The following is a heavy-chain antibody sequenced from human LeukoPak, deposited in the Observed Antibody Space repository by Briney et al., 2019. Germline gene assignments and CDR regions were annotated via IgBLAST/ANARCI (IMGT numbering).Heavy chain of an antibody. CDR1: GFTFSSYA. D-gene: IGHD3-3*01. CDR2: ISYDGSNK. V-gene: IGHV3-30-3*01. J-gene: IGHJ4*02. CDR3: ARDHAPVDDFWSGYSKPDY. Sequence: PGRSLRLSCAASGFTFSSYAMHWVRQAPGKGLEWVAVISYDGSNKYYADSVKGRFTISRDNSKNTPYLQMNSLRAEDTAVYYCARDHAPVDDFWSGYSKPDYWGQGTLVTVSS.